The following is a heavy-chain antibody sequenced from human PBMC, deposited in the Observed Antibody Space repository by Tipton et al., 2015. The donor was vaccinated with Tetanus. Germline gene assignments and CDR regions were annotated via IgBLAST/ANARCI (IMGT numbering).Heavy chain of an antibody. CDR1: GYTFTGYY. Sequence: QLVQSGAEVKKPGASVKVSCKASGYTFTGYYMYWVRQAPGQGLEWMGWIDPNCGGTVYAQKFQGRVTMTRDTSISTAYMELRSLRSDDTAVYYCARDRGDYIYYGMDVWGPGTTVPVS. D-gene: IGHD3-22*01. V-gene: IGHV1-2*02. J-gene: IGHJ6*02. CDR3: ARDRGDYIYYGMDV. CDR2: IDPNCGGT.